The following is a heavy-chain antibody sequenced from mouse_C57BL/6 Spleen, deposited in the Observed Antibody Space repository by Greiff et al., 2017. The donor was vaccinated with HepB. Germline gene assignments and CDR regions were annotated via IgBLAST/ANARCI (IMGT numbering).Heavy chain of an antibody. CDR1: GYTFTDYY. CDR3: ANYYGSSRLDYFDY. J-gene: IGHJ2*01. V-gene: IGHV1-19*01. CDR2: INPYNGGT. Sequence: EVQLQQSGPVLVKPGASVKMSCKASGYTFTDYYMNWVKQSHGKSLEWIGVINPYNGGTSYNQQFKGKATLTVDKSSSTAYMELNSLTSEDSAVYYCANYYGSSRLDYFDYWGQGTTLTVSS. D-gene: IGHD1-1*01.